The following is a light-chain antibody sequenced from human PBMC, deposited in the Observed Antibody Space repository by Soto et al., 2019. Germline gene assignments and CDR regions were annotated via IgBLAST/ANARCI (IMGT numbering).Light chain of an antibody. Sequence: EIVLTQSPGTLSLSPGERATLSCRASQSVSSSYFAWYQQKPGQAPSLLIYGASTRATGIPDRFSGSGSGTDFTLTISRLEPEDFAVYYCQQYGSSPPVTFGQGTRLEIK. CDR2: GAS. J-gene: IGKJ5*01. CDR3: QQYGSSPPVT. V-gene: IGKV3-20*01. CDR1: QSVSSSY.